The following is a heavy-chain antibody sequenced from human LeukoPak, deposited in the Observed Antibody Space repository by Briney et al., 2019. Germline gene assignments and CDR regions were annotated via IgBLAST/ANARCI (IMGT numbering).Heavy chain of an antibody. D-gene: IGHD3-22*01. J-gene: IGHJ4*02. Sequence: PGGSLRLSCVASGFTFSNAAMTWVRQPPGKGLEWVSTITGSDDATYYANSVKGRFTISRDSSTKTLHLQMNSLRIEDTAIYYCAKGPQLYSGYHPDYWGQGTLVTVSS. V-gene: IGHV3-23*01. CDR3: AKGPQLYSGYHPDY. CDR1: GFTFSNAA. CDR2: ITGSDDAT.